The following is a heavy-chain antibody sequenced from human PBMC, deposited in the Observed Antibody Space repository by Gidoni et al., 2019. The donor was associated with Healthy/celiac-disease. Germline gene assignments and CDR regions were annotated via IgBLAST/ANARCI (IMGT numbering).Heavy chain of an antibody. CDR3: AADAHYGDYVFDY. Sequence: QMQLVQSGPEVKKPGTSVKVSCKASGFTFTSSAVQWVRQARGQRLEWIGWIVVGSGNTNYAQKFQERVTITRDMSTSTAYMELSSLRSEDTAVYYCAADAHYGDYVFDYWGQGTLVTVSS. CDR1: GFTFTSSA. J-gene: IGHJ4*02. CDR2: IVVGSGNT. V-gene: IGHV1-58*01. D-gene: IGHD4-17*01.